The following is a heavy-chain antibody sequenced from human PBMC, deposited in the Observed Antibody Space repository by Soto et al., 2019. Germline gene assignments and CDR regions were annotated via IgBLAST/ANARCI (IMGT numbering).Heavy chain of an antibody. J-gene: IGHJ5*02. CDR2: TYYRSKWYN. Sequence: SQTLSLTCAISGDSVSSNSAAWNWIRQSPSRGLEWLGRTYYRSKWYNDYAVSVKSRITINPDTSKNQFSLQLNSVTPEDTALYYCAKDRGSWPQNWFDPWGQGTLVTVSS. V-gene: IGHV6-1*01. D-gene: IGHD6-13*01. CDR1: GDSVSSNSAA. CDR3: AKDRGSWPQNWFDP.